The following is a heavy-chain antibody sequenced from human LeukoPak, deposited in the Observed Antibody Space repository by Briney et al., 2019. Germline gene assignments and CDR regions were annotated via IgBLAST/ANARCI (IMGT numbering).Heavy chain of an antibody. CDR1: GYTFTSYG. CDR3: ARGGMYYYDSSGYYSLSAFDI. CDR2: ISAYNGNT. V-gene: IGHV1-18*01. Sequence: ASVKVSCKASGYTFTSYGISWVRQAPGQGLECMGWISAYNGNTNYAQKLQGRVTMTPDTSTSTAYMELRSMRSDDTAVYYCARGGMYYYDSSGYYSLSAFDIWGQGTMVTVSS. D-gene: IGHD3-22*01. J-gene: IGHJ3*02.